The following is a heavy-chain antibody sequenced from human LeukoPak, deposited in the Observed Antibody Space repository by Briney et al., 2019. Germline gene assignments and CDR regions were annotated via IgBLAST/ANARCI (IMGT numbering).Heavy chain of an antibody. CDR3: GRVLGILYSSVEEDY. V-gene: IGHV1-2*02. CDR1: GYTFTGYY. Sequence: ASVKVSCKASGYTFTGYYMHWVRQAPGQGLEWMGWINPNSGGTNYEQKFQGRVTMTRDTSISTAYMELSRLRSDDTAVYYCGRVLGILYSSVEEDYWGQGTLVTVSS. CDR2: INPNSGGT. J-gene: IGHJ4*02. D-gene: IGHD6-19*01.